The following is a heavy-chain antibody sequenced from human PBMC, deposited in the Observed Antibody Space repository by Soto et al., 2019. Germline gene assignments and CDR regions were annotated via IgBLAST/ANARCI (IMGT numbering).Heavy chain of an antibody. CDR2: INPSGGST. Sequence: QVQLVQSGAEVKKPGASVKVSCKASGYTFTSYYMHWVRQAPGQGLEWMGIINPSGGSTSYAQKCQGRATMTRDTSTSTVYMELSSLRSEDTAVYYCARNPLIAVAVSHYYYYGMDVWGQGTTVTVSS. V-gene: IGHV1-46*01. J-gene: IGHJ6*02. CDR3: ARNPLIAVAVSHYYYYGMDV. CDR1: GYTFTSYY. D-gene: IGHD6-19*01.